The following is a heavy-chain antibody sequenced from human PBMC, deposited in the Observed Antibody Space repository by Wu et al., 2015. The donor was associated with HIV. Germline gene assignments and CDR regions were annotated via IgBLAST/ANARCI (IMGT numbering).Heavy chain of an antibody. CDR2: ISAYNGNT. CDR3: ARDSRKFDY. CDR1: GYSFVTYA. V-gene: IGHV1-18*01. J-gene: IGHJ4*02. Sequence: QVHLEQSGAEVKKPGASVRVSCKTSGYSFVTYAINWVRQAPGQGLEWMGWISAYNGNTNYAQKLQGRVTMTTDTSTSTAYMELRSLRSDDTAVYYCARDSRKFDYWGQGTLVTVSS.